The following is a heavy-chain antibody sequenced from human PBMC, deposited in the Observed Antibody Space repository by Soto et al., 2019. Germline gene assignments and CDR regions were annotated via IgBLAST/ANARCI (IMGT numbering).Heavy chain of an antibody. CDR3: TTDWGSNYVTYYYYGMDV. CDR1: GFTFSNAW. CDR2: IKSKTDGGTT. V-gene: IGHV3-15*07. Sequence: PGGSLRLSCAASGFTFSNAWMNWVRQAPGKGLEWVGRIKSKTDGGTTDYAAPVKGRFTISRDDSKNTLYLQMNSLKTEDTAVYYCTTDWGSNYVTYYYYGMDVWGQGTTVTVSS. D-gene: IGHD3-16*01. J-gene: IGHJ6*02.